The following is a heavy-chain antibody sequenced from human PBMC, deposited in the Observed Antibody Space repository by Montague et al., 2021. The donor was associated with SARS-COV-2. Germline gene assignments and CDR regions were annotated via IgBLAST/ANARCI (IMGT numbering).Heavy chain of an antibody. V-gene: IGHV3-53*01. J-gene: IGHJ6*02. CDR2: IYSGGST. Sequence: SLRLSCAASGFTVSSNYMSWVRQAPGKGLEWVSVIYSGGSTYYADPVKGRFTSYRDNSQNKPHLQMNSLLAEDAAVYYCARDLKELQGMDVWGQGTTVTVSS. D-gene: IGHD1-7*01. CDR1: GFTVSSNY. CDR3: ARDLKELQGMDV.